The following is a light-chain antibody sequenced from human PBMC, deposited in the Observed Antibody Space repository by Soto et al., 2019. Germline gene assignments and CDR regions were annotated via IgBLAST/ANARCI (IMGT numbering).Light chain of an antibody. CDR1: SGEIGAYDY. V-gene: IGLV2-14*01. CDR3: FSSTTTSTHV. Sequence: QCALCQRASLCGCRGQSITISCTGTSGEIGAYDYVSWFQQHPGKAPKLMISEVNNRPSGVSNRFSGSKSGNTAYLTISGLQVEDEAEYFCFSSTTTSTHVFGTGTKVTVL. CDR2: EVN. J-gene: IGLJ1*01.